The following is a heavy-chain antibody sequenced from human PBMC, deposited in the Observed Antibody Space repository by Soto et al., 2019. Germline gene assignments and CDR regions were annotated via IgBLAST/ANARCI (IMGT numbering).Heavy chain of an antibody. CDR1: GGSISSGGYS. J-gene: IGHJ4*02. V-gene: IGHV4-30-2*01. D-gene: IGHD2-15*01. Sequence: QLQLQESGSGLVKPSQTLSLTCAVSGGSISSGGYSWSWIRQPPGKGLEWIGYFYHSVSTYYNPSLKSRVTISVDWSKNQFSLKLSSVTAADTAVYYCARGIAGLADFDYWGQGTLVTVSS. CDR2: FYHSVST. CDR3: ARGIAGLADFDY.